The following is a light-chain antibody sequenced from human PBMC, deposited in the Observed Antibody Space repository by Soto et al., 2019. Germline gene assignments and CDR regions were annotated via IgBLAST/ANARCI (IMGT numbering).Light chain of an antibody. CDR1: TSDVGGYNY. V-gene: IGLV2-14*01. CDR2: EVT. J-gene: IGLJ2*01. CDR3: ASCTSSSTLV. Sequence: QSALTQPASVSGSPGQSITISCTGTTSDVGGYNYVSWYQQHPGKAPKLIIYEVTNRPSGVSNRFSGSKSGNTASLSISGLQTEDEAYYYCASCTSSSTLVFGGGTKVTVL.